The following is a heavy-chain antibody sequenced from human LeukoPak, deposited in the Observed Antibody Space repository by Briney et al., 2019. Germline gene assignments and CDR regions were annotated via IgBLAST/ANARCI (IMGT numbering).Heavy chain of an antibody. D-gene: IGHD4-11*01. V-gene: IGHV1-8*03. CDR1: GYTLTELS. Sequence: GASVKVSRKVSGYTLTELSMHWVRQATGQGLEWMGWMNPKTGNTGSAQKLQGRVTIAGNTSISTAYMELSSLRSEDTAVYYCVRIDYSNAFDIWGQGTMVTVSS. CDR2: MNPKTGNT. CDR3: VRIDYSNAFDI. J-gene: IGHJ3*02.